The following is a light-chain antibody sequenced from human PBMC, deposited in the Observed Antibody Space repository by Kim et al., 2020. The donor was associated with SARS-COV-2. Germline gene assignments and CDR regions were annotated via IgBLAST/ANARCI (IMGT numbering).Light chain of an antibody. CDR2: GAS. CDR3: QQYGSSPHT. V-gene: IGKV3-20*01. J-gene: IGKJ2*01. CDR1: QSVSSSY. Sequence: LSPGERATLSCRASQSVSSSYLAWYQQKPGQAPRLLIYGASSRATGIPDRFSGSGSGTDFTLTISRLEPEDFAVYYCQQYGSSPHTFGQGTKLEIK.